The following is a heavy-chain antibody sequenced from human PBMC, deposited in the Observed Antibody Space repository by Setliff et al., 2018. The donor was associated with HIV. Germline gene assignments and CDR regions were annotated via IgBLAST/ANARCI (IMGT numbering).Heavy chain of an antibody. V-gene: IGHV4-59*01. CDR2: IYYSGST. CDR1: GGSIINYF. D-gene: IGHD5-18*01. CDR3: ARSPGVDTNMAFDY. Sequence: SETLSLTCSVTGGSIINYFWGWIRMPPGKGLEWIGYIYYSGSTDYNPSLKSRVTITVDTSKNQVSLKLNSVTAADTAVYYCARSPGVDTNMAFDYWGQGTLVTVSS. J-gene: IGHJ4*02.